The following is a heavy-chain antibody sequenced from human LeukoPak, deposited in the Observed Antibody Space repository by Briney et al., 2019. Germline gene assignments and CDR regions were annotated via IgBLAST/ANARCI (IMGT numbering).Heavy chain of an antibody. Sequence: GGSVTDSCMASRYTFTRYVINTVRQAPGRGGERVGGMYIINSNTGYAQKFQGRSTMTRTTSISTAYMELSSLRSEDTAVYYCARVRSRIAVGGSRPNFYYWGQGTLVTVSP. V-gene: IGHV1-8*01. J-gene: IGHJ4*02. CDR3: ARVRSRIAVGGSRPNFYY. CDR2: MYIINSNT. D-gene: IGHD6-19*01. CDR1: RYTFTRYV.